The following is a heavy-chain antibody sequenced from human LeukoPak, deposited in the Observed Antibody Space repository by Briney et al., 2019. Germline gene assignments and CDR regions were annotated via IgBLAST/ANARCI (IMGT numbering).Heavy chain of an antibody. V-gene: IGHV3-21*01. CDR3: ARSPAAGTIELDY. CDR1: GFTFSSYS. Sequence: PGGSLRLSCAASGFTFSSYSMNWVRQAPGKGLEWVSSISSSSSYIYYADSVKGRFTISRDNAKNSLYLQMNSLRAEDTAVYYCARSPAAGTIELDYWGQGTLVTVSS. J-gene: IGHJ4*02. D-gene: IGHD6-13*01. CDR2: ISSSSSYI.